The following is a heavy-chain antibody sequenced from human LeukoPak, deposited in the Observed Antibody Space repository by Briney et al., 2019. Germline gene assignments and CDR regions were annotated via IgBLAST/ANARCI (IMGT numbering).Heavy chain of an antibody. Sequence: SETLSLTCTVSGDSISSYYWNWIRQPPGKGLEWIGYLYYSGSTNYNPSLKSRVTISVDTSKNQFSLKLSSVTAADTAVYYCARAPESFYYYYMDVWGKGTTVTVSS. CDR2: LYYSGST. CDR3: ARAPESFYYYYMDV. V-gene: IGHV4-59*01. CDR1: GDSISSYY. J-gene: IGHJ6*03.